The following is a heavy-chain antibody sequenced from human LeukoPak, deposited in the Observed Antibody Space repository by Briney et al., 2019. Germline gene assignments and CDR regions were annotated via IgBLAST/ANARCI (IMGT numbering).Heavy chain of an antibody. Sequence: GGSLRLSCAASGFTFSSYWMSWVRQAPGKGLEWVANIKQDGSEKYYVDSVKGRFTISRDNSKNTLYLQMNSLRPEDTAVYYCARDRHVYYDILTGYASYFEYWGQGALVTVSS. D-gene: IGHD3-9*01. V-gene: IGHV3-7*01. CDR1: GFTFSSYW. CDR2: IKQDGSEK. J-gene: IGHJ4*02. CDR3: ARDRHVYYDILTGYASYFEY.